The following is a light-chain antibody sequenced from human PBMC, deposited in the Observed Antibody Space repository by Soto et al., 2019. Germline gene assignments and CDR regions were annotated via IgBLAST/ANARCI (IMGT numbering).Light chain of an antibody. Sequence: QSVLTQPPSVSAAPGQKVTISCSGSSSNIGNNYVSWYQQLPGTAPKRLIYDNNKRPSGIPDRFSGSKSGTSATLGITGLQTGDEADYYCGTWDSSLSAGGVFGGGTKVTVL. CDR3: GTWDSSLSAGGV. V-gene: IGLV1-51*01. CDR1: SSNIGNNY. CDR2: DNN. J-gene: IGLJ3*02.